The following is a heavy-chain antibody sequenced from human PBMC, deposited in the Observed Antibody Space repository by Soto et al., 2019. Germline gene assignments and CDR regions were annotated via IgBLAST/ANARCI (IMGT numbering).Heavy chain of an antibody. D-gene: IGHD3-16*01. J-gene: IGHJ3*01. V-gene: IGHV4-59*01. CDR3: ARGRYYDATAYSFDV. CDR2: IYYSGVT. CDR1: GDSISNYY. Sequence: QVQLQESGPGLVKPSATLSLTCTVSGDSISNYYWTWIRQPPGKGLEWIGYIYYSGVTNYNPSLKSRVTILIDTSKNQFSLKLSSVTAADTAVFYCARGRYYDATAYSFDVWGRGTMVTVSS.